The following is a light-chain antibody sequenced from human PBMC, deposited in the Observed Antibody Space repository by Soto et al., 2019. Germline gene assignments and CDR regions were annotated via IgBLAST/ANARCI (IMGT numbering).Light chain of an antibody. CDR2: KAS. V-gene: IGKV1-5*03. CDR1: QSISSW. CDR3: QQYNSYWT. Sequence: DIQMTQSPSTLSASVGDRVTITCRASQSISSWLAWYQQKPGKAPKLLIYKASNVETGVPLRFSGSGSGTEFTLTISSLQPDDFATYYCQQYNSYWTFGQGTKVEIK. J-gene: IGKJ1*01.